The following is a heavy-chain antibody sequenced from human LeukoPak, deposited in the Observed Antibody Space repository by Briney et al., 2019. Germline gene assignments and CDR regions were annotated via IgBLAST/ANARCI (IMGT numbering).Heavy chain of an antibody. J-gene: IGHJ5*02. CDR2: ISSSSSYT. V-gene: IGHV3-11*06. Sequence: GGSLRLSCAASGFTFSDYYMSWIRQAPGKGLEWVSYISSSSSYTNYADSVKGRFTISRDNAKNSLYLQMNSLRAEDTAVYYCARVVAARVTGTWLDPWGQGTPVTVSS. CDR3: ARVVAARVTGTWLDP. D-gene: IGHD6-6*01. CDR1: GFTFSDYY.